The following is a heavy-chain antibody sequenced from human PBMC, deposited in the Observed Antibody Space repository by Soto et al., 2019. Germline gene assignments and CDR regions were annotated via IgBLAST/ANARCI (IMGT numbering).Heavy chain of an antibody. CDR1: GFTFSSYS. V-gene: IGHV3-48*02. J-gene: IGHJ2*01. CDR3: AREATYYYDSSGYLYWYFDL. Sequence: GGSLRLSCAASGFTFSSYSMNWVRQAPGKGLEWVSYISSSSSTIYYADSVKGRFTISRDNAKNSLYLQMNSLRDEDTAVYYCAREATYYYDSSGYLYWYFDLWGRGTLVTVSS. D-gene: IGHD3-22*01. CDR2: ISSSSSTI.